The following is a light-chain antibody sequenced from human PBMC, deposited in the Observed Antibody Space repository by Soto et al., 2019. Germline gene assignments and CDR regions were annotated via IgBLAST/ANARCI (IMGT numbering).Light chain of an antibody. J-gene: IGKJ5*01. CDR2: DAS. Sequence: PGERATLSCRATENLRTFLAWYQQKAGRAPRLLIYDASNRATGIPDRFSGSGSGTDFTLTISNLEPEDFAVYFCHQRNKFGQGTRLEIK. CDR1: ENLRTF. CDR3: HQRNK. V-gene: IGKV3-11*01.